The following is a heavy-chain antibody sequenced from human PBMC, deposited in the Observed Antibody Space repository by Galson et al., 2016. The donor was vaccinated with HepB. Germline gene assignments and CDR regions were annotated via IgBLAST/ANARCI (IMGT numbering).Heavy chain of an antibody. D-gene: IGHD4-17*01. J-gene: IGHJ4*02. CDR2: LSFDGSKE. V-gene: IGHV3-30*18. CDR3: AKEGGGVGDYFDY. Sequence: SLRLSCAASGFTFSIYGMNWVRQAPGKGLEWVARLSFDGSKEKYADSLKGRFTISRDTSKEMVYLQMNSLRTEDTAVYYCAKEGGGVGDYFDYWGQGTQVTVSS. CDR1: GFTFSIYG.